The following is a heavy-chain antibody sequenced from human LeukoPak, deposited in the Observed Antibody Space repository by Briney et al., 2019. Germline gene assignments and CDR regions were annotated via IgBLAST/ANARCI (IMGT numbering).Heavy chain of an antibody. CDR3: ARDSSGYYGHFQH. CDR2: IYYSGST. CDR1: GGSISSYY. Sequence: PSETLSLTCTVSGGSISSYYWSWIRRPPGKGLEWIGYIYYSGSTNYNPSLKSRVTISVDTSKNQFSLKLSSVTAADTAVYYCARDSSGYYGHFQHWGQGTLVTVSS. D-gene: IGHD3-22*01. J-gene: IGHJ1*01. V-gene: IGHV4-59*01.